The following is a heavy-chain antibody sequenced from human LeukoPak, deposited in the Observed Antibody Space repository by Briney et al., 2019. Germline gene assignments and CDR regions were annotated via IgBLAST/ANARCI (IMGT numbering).Heavy chain of an antibody. CDR1: GFTFSSYG. J-gene: IGHJ4*02. D-gene: IGHD2-2*01. V-gene: IGHV3-30*02. Sequence: SGGSLRLSCAASGFTFSSYGMHWVRQAPGKGLEWVAFIRYDGSNKYYADSVKGRFTISRDNSKNTLYLQMNSLRAEDTAAYYCAKVYCSSTSCPHNLDYWGQGTLVTVSS. CDR2: IRYDGSNK. CDR3: AKVYCSSTSCPHNLDY.